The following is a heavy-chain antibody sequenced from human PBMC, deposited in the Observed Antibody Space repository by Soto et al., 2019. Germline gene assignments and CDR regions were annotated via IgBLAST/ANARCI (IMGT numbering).Heavy chain of an antibody. CDR3: ARESMVRGLIYVGWLGWFDP. J-gene: IGHJ5*02. CDR1: GGSISSGGYY. Sequence: QVQLQESGPGLVKPSQTLSLTCTVSGGSISSGGYYWSWIRQHPGKGLEWIGYIYYSGSTYYNPSHKSPVTIAVDPSKNQFSLKLSSVTAADTAVYYCARESMVRGLIYVGWLGWFDPWGQGTLVTVSS. D-gene: IGHD3-10*01. CDR2: IYYSGST. V-gene: IGHV4-31*01.